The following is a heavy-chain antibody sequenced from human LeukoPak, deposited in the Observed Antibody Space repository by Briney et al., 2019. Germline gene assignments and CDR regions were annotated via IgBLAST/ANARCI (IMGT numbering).Heavy chain of an antibody. CDR2: IRYDGSNK. CDR1: GFTFSSYG. Sequence: GGSLRLSCAASGFTFSSYGMHWVRQAPGKGLEWVAFIRYDGSNKYYADSVKGRFTISRDNSKNTLYLQMNSLRAEDTAVYYCAKDQVEWLPRGNWFDPRGQGTLVTVSS. V-gene: IGHV3-30*02. CDR3: AKDQVEWLPRGNWFDP. D-gene: IGHD3-3*01. J-gene: IGHJ5*02.